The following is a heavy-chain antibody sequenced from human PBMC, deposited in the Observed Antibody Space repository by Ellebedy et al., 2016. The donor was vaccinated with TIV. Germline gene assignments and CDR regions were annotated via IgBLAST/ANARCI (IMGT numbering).Heavy chain of an antibody. D-gene: IGHD2-2*02. V-gene: IGHV3-48*04. CDR2: ISSSSSTI. CDR1: GFTFSSYS. CDR3: ARDGVVPAAIGAFDI. Sequence: GGSLRLSXAASGFTFSSYSMNWVRQAPGKGLEWVSYISSSSSTIYYADSVKGRFTISRDNAKNSLYLQMNSLRAEDTAVYYCARDGVVPAAIGAFDIWGQGTMVTVSS. J-gene: IGHJ3*02.